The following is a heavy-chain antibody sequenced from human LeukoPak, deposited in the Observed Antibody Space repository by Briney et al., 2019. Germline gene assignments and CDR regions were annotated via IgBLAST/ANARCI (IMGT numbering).Heavy chain of an antibody. CDR3: ARRPPWWQDPGITFDI. V-gene: IGHV4-39*01. J-gene: IGHJ3*02. D-gene: IGHD2-15*01. CDR1: VGSIISRPSY. CDR2: MYYSVGT. Sequence: PTETLSLTCTVSVGSIISRPSYSGSIRQPPGKGPEWTGSMYYSVGTNYDPSLRSRVTMSIDTSKNQFSLKLSTVTAADTAVYYCARRPPWWQDPGITFDIWGQGTMVTVSS.